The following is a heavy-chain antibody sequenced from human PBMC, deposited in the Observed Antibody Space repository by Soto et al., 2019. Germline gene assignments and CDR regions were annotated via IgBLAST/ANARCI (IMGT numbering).Heavy chain of an antibody. V-gene: IGHV3-30*18. J-gene: IGHJ1*01. D-gene: IGHD6-19*01. CDR3: AKDIGSGWYEYFQH. CDR2: ISYDGSNK. Sequence: GGSLRLSCAASGFTFSSYGMHWVRQAPGKGLEWVAVISYDGSNKYYADSVKGRFTISRDNSKNTLYLQMNSLRAEDTAVYYCAKDIGSGWYEYFQHWGQGTLVTVSS. CDR1: GFTFSSYG.